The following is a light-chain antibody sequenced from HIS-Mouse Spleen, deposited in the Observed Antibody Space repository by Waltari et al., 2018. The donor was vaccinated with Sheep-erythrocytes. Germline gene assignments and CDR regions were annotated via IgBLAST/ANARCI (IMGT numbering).Light chain of an antibody. V-gene: IGLV2-11*01. CDR3: CSYAGSYNHV. J-gene: IGLJ1*01. CDR1: SSDVGGYNY. Sequence: QSALTQPRSVSGSPGQSVTISCTGTSSDVGGYNYVTWYQQHPGQPPKPMIYDVSKRPSGFHDRFSGSKSGNTASLTISVLQAEDEADYYCCSYAGSYNHVFATGTKVTVL. CDR2: DVS.